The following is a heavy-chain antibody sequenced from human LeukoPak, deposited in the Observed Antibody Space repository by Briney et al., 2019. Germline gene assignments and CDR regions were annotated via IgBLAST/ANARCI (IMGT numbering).Heavy chain of an antibody. D-gene: IGHD2-21*01. Sequence: PSETLSLTCAVTGASITNEDFFWGWIRQPPGKGLEWVGTISSRGTTYDSPSLRSRLTISVDTSKNHFSLKLTSVTAADTAVYYCVAEVEAADSPLGHLNFDSWGQGILASVSS. V-gene: IGHV4-39*02. CDR1: GASITNEDFF. CDR3: VAEVEAADSPLGHLNFDS. CDR2: ISSRGTT. J-gene: IGHJ4*02.